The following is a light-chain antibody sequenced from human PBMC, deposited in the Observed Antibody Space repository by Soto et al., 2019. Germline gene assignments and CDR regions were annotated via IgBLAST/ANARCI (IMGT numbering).Light chain of an antibody. V-gene: IGLV2-11*01. J-gene: IGLJ1*01. Sequence: QSLLPQPRSVSGSPGHSFTISCTGTSRDVGGYDHVSWYQYHPDKAPKLIIYDVSKRPSGVPGRFSGSKSGNTASLTISGLQAEDGADYYCCSSADSYTFIFGSGTKVTVL. CDR3: CSSADSYTFI. CDR1: SRDVGGYDH. CDR2: DVS.